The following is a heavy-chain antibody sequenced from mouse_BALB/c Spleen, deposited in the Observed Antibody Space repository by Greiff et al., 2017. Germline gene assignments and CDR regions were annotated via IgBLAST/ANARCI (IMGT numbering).Heavy chain of an antibody. D-gene: IGHD1-1*01. CDR2: IDPENGDT. Sequence: VQLKESGAELVRSGASVKLSCTASGFNIKDYYMHWVKQRPEQGLEWIGWIDPENGDTEYAPKFQGKATMTADTSSNTAYLQLSSLTSEDTAVYYCNAYYYGSRSLYAMDYWGQGTSVTVSS. V-gene: IGHV14-4*02. J-gene: IGHJ4*01. CDR1: GFNIKDYY. CDR3: NAYYYGSRSLYAMDY.